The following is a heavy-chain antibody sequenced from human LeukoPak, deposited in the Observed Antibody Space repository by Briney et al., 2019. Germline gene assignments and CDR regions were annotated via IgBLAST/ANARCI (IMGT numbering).Heavy chain of an antibody. CDR3: ASGWYDAGGDHY. J-gene: IGHJ4*02. CDR1: GGSITGYY. D-gene: IGHD6-19*01. CDR2: IYYSGST. V-gene: IGHV4-59*01. Sequence: PSETLSLTCTLSGGSITGYYWSWIRQPPGKGLEWIGYIYYSGSTNYNPSLTSRVTISVDTSKNQFSLKLSSVTAADTAVYYCASGWYDAGGDHYWGQGTLVTVSS.